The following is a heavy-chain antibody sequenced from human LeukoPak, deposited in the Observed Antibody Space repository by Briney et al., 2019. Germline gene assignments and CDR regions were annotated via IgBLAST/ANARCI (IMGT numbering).Heavy chain of an antibody. J-gene: IGHJ4*02. CDR2: INHSGST. CDR3: ARRARGVTPRGFDY. CDR1: GGSFSGYY. Sequence: PSETLSLTCAVYGGSFSGYYWSWIRQPPGKGLEWIGEINHSGSTNYNPSLKSRVTISVDTYKNQFSLKLSSVTAADTAVYYCARRARGVTPRGFDYWGQGTLVTVSS. V-gene: IGHV4-34*01. D-gene: IGHD3-10*01.